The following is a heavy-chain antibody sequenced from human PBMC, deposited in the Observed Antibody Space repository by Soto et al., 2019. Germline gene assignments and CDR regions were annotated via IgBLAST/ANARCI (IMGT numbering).Heavy chain of an antibody. CDR1: GFTFSNAW. CDR3: SSHLGELSFDY. V-gene: IGHV3-15*01. D-gene: IGHD3-16*01. Sequence: GGSLRLSCAASGFTFSNAWMSWVRQAPGKGLEWVGRIKSKIDGETTHYAAPVRGSFTISRDDSKNTLYLQMNSLQTEDTAVYYCSSHLGELSFDYWGQGILVTVSS. CDR2: IKSKIDGETT. J-gene: IGHJ4*02.